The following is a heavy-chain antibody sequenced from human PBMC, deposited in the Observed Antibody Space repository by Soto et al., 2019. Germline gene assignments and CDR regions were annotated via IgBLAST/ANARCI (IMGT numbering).Heavy chain of an antibody. CDR2: ISSNGGST. CDR3: VKGPGYYDSSGYPGYYFDY. D-gene: IGHD3-22*01. J-gene: IGHJ4*02. CDR1: GFTFSSYA. Sequence: XVSLLLSCSASGFTFSSYAMHWVRQAPGKGLEYVSAISSNGGSTYYADSVKGRFTISRDNSKNTLYLQMSSLRAEDTAVYYCVKGPGYYDSSGYPGYYFDYWGQGTLVTVSS. V-gene: IGHV3-64D*06.